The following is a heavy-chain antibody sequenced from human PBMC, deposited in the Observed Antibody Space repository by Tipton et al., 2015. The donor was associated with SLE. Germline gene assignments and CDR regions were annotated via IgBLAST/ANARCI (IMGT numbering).Heavy chain of an antibody. V-gene: IGHV4-31*02. Sequence: LRLSCTVSGGSISSGGYYWSWIRQHPGKGLEWIGYIYHSGSTYYNPSLKSRVTISVDTSKNQFSLKLSSVTAADTAVYYCASHSGPYNWFDPWGQGTLVTVSS. D-gene: IGHD6-19*01. J-gene: IGHJ5*02. CDR1: GGSISSGGYY. CDR3: ASHSGPYNWFDP. CDR2: IYHSGST.